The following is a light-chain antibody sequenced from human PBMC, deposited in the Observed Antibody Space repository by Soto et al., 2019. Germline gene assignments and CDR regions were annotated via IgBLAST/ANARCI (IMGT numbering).Light chain of an antibody. CDR2: GAS. CDR3: QQYNTWLWT. V-gene: IGKV3-15*01. Sequence: EVVMTQSPATLSVSPGERATLSCRASQSVNANLAWYQQKPGQAPRLLIHGASNRATGIPARFSGSGSGTAFIPTIRSLQSEDFAVYYCQQYNTWLWTFGQGTKVEI. J-gene: IGKJ1*01. CDR1: QSVNAN.